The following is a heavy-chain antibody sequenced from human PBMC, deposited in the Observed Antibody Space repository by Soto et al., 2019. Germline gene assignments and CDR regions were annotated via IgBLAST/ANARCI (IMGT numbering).Heavy chain of an antibody. D-gene: IGHD3-10*01. CDR2: INHSGST. CDR1: GGSFSGYY. Sequence: PSETLSLTCAVYGGSFSGYYWSWIRQPPGKGLEWIGEINHSGSTNYNPSLKSRVTISVDTSKNQFSLKLSSVTAADTAVYYCAREPTYYYGSGSFPQWFDPWGQGTLVTSPQ. CDR3: AREPTYYYGSGSFPQWFDP. V-gene: IGHV4-34*01. J-gene: IGHJ5*02.